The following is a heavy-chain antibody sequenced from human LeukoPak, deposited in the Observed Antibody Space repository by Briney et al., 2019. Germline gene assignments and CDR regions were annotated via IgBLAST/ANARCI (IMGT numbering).Heavy chain of an antibody. Sequence: PSETLSLTCAVSGGSISSGSYSWSWIRQPPGKGLEWIGYIYPRGSTYYNPSLKSRVILSLDKSANQFSLNLSSVTAADTAVYYCARGLASSSWYSRDWGQGTLVTVSS. CDR3: ARGLASSSWYSRD. CDR1: GGSISSGSYS. J-gene: IGHJ4*02. CDR2: IYPRGST. V-gene: IGHV4-30-2*01. D-gene: IGHD2-15*01.